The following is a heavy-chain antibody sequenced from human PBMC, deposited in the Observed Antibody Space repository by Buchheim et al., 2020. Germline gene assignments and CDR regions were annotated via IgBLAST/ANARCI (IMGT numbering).Heavy chain of an antibody. Sequence: QVQLQESGPGLVKPSQTLSLTCTVSGGSISSGGYYWSWIRQHPGKGLEWIGYIYYSGSTYYNPSLKSRVTISVDTSKNQFSLRLSSVTAADTAVYYCARDLGGYSGSWYGVDYWGQGTLGTVSS. CDR3: ARDLGGYSGSWYGVDY. J-gene: IGHJ4*02. V-gene: IGHV4-31*03. CDR2: IYYSGST. D-gene: IGHD6-13*01. CDR1: GGSISSGGYY.